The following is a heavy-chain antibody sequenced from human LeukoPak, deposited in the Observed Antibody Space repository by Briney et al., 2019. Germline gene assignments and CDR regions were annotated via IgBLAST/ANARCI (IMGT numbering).Heavy chain of an antibody. CDR3: ARDSSIASRRTRSWFDL. Sequence: GASVTDSRKASLYTFTNYGISWVRQAPGRGGAWMGRISAYNGNTNYAQMLQGRVTMTTDTSTSTSYMELRSLRSDDTAVYYCARDSSIASRRTRSWFDLWGQGTLVTVSS. CDR2: ISAYNGNT. V-gene: IGHV1-18*01. D-gene: IGHD6-6*01. CDR1: LYTFTNYG. J-gene: IGHJ5*02.